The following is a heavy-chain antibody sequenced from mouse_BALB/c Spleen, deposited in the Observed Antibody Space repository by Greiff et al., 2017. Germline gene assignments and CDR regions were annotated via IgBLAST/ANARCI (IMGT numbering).Heavy chain of an antibody. Sequence: VKLLESGAELVRPGTSVKVSCKASGYAFTNYLIEWVKQRPGQGLEWIGVINPGSGGTNYNEKFKGKATLTADKSSSTAYMQLSSLTSDDSAVYFCARSYGNFDYWGQGTTLTVSS. CDR2: INPGSGGT. CDR1: GYAFTNYL. J-gene: IGHJ2*01. V-gene: IGHV1-54*01. D-gene: IGHD2-1*01. CDR3: ARSYGNFDY.